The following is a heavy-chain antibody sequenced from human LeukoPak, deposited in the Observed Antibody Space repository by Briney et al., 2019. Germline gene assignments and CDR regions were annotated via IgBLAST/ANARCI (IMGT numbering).Heavy chain of an antibody. Sequence: GGSLRLSCAASGFTFSGSNIHWVRQASGKGLEWVGRIRTKAKNYATAYAASLKGRFTISRDDSKNTASLQMNSLRAEDTAVYYCASRGGSGWYRPMGTWFDPWGQGTLVTVSS. J-gene: IGHJ5*02. D-gene: IGHD6-19*01. CDR2: IRTKAKNYAT. V-gene: IGHV3-73*01. CDR3: ASRGGSGWYRPMGTWFDP. CDR1: GFTFSGSN.